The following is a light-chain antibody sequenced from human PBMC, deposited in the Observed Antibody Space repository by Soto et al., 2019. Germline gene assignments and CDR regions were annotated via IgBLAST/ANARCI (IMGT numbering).Light chain of an antibody. CDR2: DAS. CDR1: QGISSH. J-gene: IGKJ4*01. CDR3: QQRSNWPLT. Sequence: EIVLTQSPATLSLSPGERATLSCRASQGISSHLAWFQQKPGQAPRLLIYDASNRATVIPARFSGSGSGTDFTLTISSLEPEDFAVYYCQQRSNWPLTFGGGTKVEIK. V-gene: IGKV3-11*01.